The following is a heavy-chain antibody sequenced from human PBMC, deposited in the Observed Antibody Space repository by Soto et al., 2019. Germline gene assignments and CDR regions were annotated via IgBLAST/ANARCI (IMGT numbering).Heavy chain of an antibody. CDR2: IDPKSGGT. CDR1: GPTFIAYY. V-gene: IGHV1-2*02. CDR3: ARIFVDVPE. D-gene: IGHD3-3*01. Sequence: QLVQSGAEVKKPGASVKVSCKTSGPTFIAYYIHWVRQAPGQGLEWMGWIDPKSGGTTYEQKFLGRVTRTSDTSINTACMELNTLTSDDTALYYCARIFVDVPEWGRGTRITVSS. J-gene: IGHJ4*02.